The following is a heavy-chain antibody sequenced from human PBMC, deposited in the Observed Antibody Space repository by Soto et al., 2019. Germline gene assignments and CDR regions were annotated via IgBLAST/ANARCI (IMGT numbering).Heavy chain of an antibody. D-gene: IGHD6-19*01. CDR2: MNPNSGNT. CDR1: GYTFTSYD. CDR3: ATKVPYSRVIDFDY. J-gene: IGHJ4*02. Sequence: QVQLVQSGAEVKKPGASVKVSCKASGYTFTSYDINWVRQATGQGLEWMGWMNPNSGNTGYVQKFQGRATMTRDTSIGTAYMELSGLRPEDTAVYYCATKVPYSRVIDFDYWGQGTLVTVSS. V-gene: IGHV1-8*01.